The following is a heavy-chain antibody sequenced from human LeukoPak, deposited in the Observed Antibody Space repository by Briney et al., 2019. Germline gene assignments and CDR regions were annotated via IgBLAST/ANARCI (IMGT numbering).Heavy chain of an antibody. J-gene: IGHJ4*02. V-gene: IGHV3-23*01. CDR3: AKDGVVITFGGVIVIPFDY. Sequence: GGSLRLSCAASGFTFSSYAMSWVRQAPGKGLEWVSAISGSGGSTCYADSVKGRFTISRDNSKNTLYLQMNSLRAEDTAVYYCAKDGVVITFGGVIVIPFDYWGQGTLVTVSS. D-gene: IGHD3-16*02. CDR2: ISGSGGST. CDR1: GFTFSSYA.